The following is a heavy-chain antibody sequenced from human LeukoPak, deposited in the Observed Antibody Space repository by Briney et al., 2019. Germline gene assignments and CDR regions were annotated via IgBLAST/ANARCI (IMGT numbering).Heavy chain of an antibody. CDR2: ISYDGSNK. Sequence: GRSLRLSCAASGFTFSSYAMHWVRQAPGKGLEWVAVISYDGSNKYYADSVKGRFTISRDNSKNTLYLQMNSLRAEDTAVYYCARPSTQQQLVSRFDYWGQGALVTVSS. D-gene: IGHD5/OR15-5a*01. J-gene: IGHJ4*02. V-gene: IGHV3-30-3*01. CDR1: GFTFSSYA. CDR3: ARPSTQQQLVSRFDY.